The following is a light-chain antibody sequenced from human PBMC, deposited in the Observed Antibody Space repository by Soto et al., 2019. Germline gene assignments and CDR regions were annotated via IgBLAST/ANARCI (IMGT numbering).Light chain of an antibody. V-gene: IGKV1-9*01. J-gene: IGKJ1*01. CDR2: TAS. CDR1: QGISSS. Sequence: DIQLTQSPSFLSASVGDRVTITCRASQGISSSLAWYQQKPGKAPKVLIYTASTLQSGVPSRFSGSGAGTEFTLTISSLQPEDFATYYCQQLNSYPPAFGQGTKVEIK. CDR3: QQLNSYPPA.